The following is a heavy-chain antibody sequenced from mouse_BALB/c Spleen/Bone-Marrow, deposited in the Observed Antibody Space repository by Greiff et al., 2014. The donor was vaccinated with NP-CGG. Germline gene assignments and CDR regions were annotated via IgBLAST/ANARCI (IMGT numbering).Heavy chain of an antibody. V-gene: IGHV1-14*01. J-gene: IGHJ4*01. CDR3: ARGITTVVPYAMDY. Sequence: VHVKQSGPELVKPGASVKMSCKASGYTFTSYVMHWVKQKPGQGLEWIGYINPYNDGTKYNEKFEGKATLTSDKSSSTAYMELSSLTSEDSAVYYCARGITTVVPYAMDYWGQGTSVTVSS. CDR1: GYTFTSYV. CDR2: INPYNDGT. D-gene: IGHD1-1*01.